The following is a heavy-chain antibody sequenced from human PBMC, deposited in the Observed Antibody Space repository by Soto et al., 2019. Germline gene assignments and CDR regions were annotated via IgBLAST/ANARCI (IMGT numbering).Heavy chain of an antibody. CDR1: GYTFTNFG. Sequence: ASVKVSCKASGYTFTNFGLSWVRQAPGQGLEWMGWISAYNGNTNYAQNFQGRVTMTTDTSTSTAYMELRSLRSDDTAVYYCARDLAAGNCDYWGQGTLVTVSS. V-gene: IGHV1-18*01. CDR3: ARDLAAGNCDY. CDR2: ISAYNGNT. D-gene: IGHD6-13*01. J-gene: IGHJ4*02.